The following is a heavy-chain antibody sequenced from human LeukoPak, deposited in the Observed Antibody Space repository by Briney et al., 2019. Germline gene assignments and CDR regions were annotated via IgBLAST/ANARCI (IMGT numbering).Heavy chain of an antibody. V-gene: IGHV3-48*01. D-gene: IGHD3-16*01. CDR3: VRDLNWAFDY. J-gene: IGHJ4*02. CDR1: GFTFSSYS. Sequence: SGGSLRLSCAASGFTFSSYSMNWVRQAPGKGLEWISNIRSESDSATYADSVKGRFTISRDNAKNSLYLQINSLRAEDTAVYYCVRDLNWAFDYWGQGTLVTVSS. CDR2: IRSESDSA.